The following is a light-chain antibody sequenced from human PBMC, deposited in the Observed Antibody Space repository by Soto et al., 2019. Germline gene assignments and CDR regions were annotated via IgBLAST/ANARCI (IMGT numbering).Light chain of an antibody. V-gene: IGLV1-40*01. CDR1: SSNIGAEYD. CDR2: GDN. Sequence: QSVLTQPPSVSGAPGQRVAISCTGSSSNIGAEYDVHWYQQLPGTAPKRLIYGDNNRPSGVPDRFSGSKSGTSASLAITGLQPEEESDDYCQSYDSSLTKFVFGTGTKATVL. J-gene: IGLJ1*01. CDR3: QSYDSSLTKFV.